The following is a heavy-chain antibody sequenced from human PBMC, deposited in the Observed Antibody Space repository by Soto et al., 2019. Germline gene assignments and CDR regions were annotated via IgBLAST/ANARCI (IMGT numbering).Heavy chain of an antibody. CDR2: INHSGST. J-gene: IGHJ6*02. V-gene: IGHV4-34*01. CDR1: GGSFSGYY. D-gene: IGHD3-10*01. Sequence: KASETLSLTCAVYGGSFSGYYWSWIRRPPGKGLEWIGEINHSGSTNYNPSLKSRVTISVDTSKNQFSLKLSSVTAADTAVYYCASINTVMANYYGMDVWGQGTTVTVSS. CDR3: ASINTVMANYYGMDV.